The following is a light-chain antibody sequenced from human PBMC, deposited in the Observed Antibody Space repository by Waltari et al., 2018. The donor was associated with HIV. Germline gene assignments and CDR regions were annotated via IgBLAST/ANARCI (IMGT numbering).Light chain of an antibody. V-gene: IGLV1-40*01. CDR1: SSNLGAGYD. J-gene: IGLJ3*02. CDR2: ANI. CDR3: QSYDTGLSGGV. Sequence: QSLLTQPPSVSGAPGQRVTISCTGSSSNLGAGYDVHVYQLLPGTAPKLLIYANIIRPSGVPDRFSGSKSGTSASLAVTGLQAEDEADYYCQSYDTGLSGGVFGGGTKLTVL.